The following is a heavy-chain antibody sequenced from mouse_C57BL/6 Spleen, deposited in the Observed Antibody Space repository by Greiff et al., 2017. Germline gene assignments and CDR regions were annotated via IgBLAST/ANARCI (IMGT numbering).Heavy chain of an antibody. V-gene: IGHV5-16*01. D-gene: IGHD1-1*01. CDR2: INYDGSST. CDR1: GFTFSDYY. J-gene: IGHJ4*01. CDR3: ARDDYGSLYAMDY. Sequence: EVQLVESEGGLVQPGSSMKLSCTASGFTFSDYYMAWVRQVPEKGLEWVANINYDGSSTYYLDSLKSRFIISRYNAKHILYLQMSSLKSEDTATYYCARDDYGSLYAMDYWGQGTSVTVSS.